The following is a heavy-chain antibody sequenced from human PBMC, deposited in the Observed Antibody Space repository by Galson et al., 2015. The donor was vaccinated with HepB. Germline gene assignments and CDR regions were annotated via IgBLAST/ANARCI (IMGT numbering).Heavy chain of an antibody. CDR1: GGSISSVNYY. CDR2: IYYSGTT. J-gene: IGHJ5*02. D-gene: IGHD2-21*02. Sequence: ETLSLTCTVSGGSISSVNYYWGWIRQPPGKGLEWIGSIYYSGTTQYNPSLKSRVTISVDTSEKKFSLKVSSVTAADTAVYYCARHVGGDAGSGWFDPWGQGTLVTVSS. V-gene: IGHV4-39*01. CDR3: ARHVGGDAGSGWFDP.